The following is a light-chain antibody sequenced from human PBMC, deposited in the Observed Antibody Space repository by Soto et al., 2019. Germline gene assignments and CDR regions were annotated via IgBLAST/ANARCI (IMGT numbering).Light chain of an antibody. CDR2: EVN. CDR1: SSDVGAYNY. V-gene: IGLV2-11*01. Sequence: QSVLTQPPSVSGSPGQSVTISCTGASSDVGAYNYVSWYQQHPDKVPKLIIFEVNKRPSGVPDRFSGSKSGDTASLTVSGLQAEDEADYYCSSFVGAPVIFGGGTKLTVL. J-gene: IGLJ2*01. CDR3: SSFVGAPVI.